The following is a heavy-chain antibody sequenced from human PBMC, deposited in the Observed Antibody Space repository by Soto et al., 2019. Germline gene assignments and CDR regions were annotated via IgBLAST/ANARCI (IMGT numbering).Heavy chain of an antibody. CDR2: MYYSGTT. V-gene: IGHV4-39*01. J-gene: IGHJ5*02. CDR3: AVVDSTGNWFDP. CDR1: GGSFSDFY. Sequence: PSETLSLTCAVYGGSFSDFYWGWLRQPPGKGLDFIGSMYYSGTTYYNPSLKNRITISVDTSKNQFSLKLISVTAADTAVYYCAVVDSTGNWFDPWGQGALVTVSS. D-gene: IGHD3-22*01.